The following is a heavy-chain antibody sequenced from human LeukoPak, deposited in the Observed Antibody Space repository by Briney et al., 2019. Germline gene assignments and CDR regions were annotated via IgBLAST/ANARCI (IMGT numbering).Heavy chain of an antibody. CDR2: IYYSGST. CDR1: GGSISSYY. Sequence: SETLSLTCTVSGGSISSYYWSWIRQPPGKGLEWSGYIYYSGSTNYNPSLKSRVTISVDTSKNQFSLKLSSVTAADTAVYYCARVSGYGDHFDYWGQGTLVTVSS. D-gene: IGHD4-17*01. J-gene: IGHJ4*02. CDR3: ARVSGYGDHFDY. V-gene: IGHV4-59*01.